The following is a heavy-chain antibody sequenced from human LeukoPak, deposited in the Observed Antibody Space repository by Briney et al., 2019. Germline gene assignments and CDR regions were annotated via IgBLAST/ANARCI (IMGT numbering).Heavy chain of an antibody. CDR1: GFTFNSHA. CDR3: ARGFGGSSGSPPRYYFDY. V-gene: IGHV4-34*01. D-gene: IGHD6-19*01. J-gene: IGHJ4*02. Sequence: PGGSLRLSCAASGFTFNSHAMSWIRQPPGKGLEWIGEINHSGSTNYNPSLKSRVTISVDTSKNQFSLKLSSVTAADTAVYYCARGFGGSSGSPPRYYFDYWGQGTLVTVSS. CDR2: INHSGST.